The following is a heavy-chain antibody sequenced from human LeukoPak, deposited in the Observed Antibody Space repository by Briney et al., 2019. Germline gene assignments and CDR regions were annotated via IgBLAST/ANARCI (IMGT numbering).Heavy chain of an antibody. Sequence: RGSLRLSCAASVFTFSRYWMHWVRQAPGKGLVWVSRINSDGSSTSYADSVKGRFTISRDNAKNTLYLQMNSLRAEDTAVYYCAREVWFRELVYYYYYMDVWGKGTTVTVSS. CDR1: VFTFSRYW. CDR3: AREVWFRELVYYYYYMDV. D-gene: IGHD3-10*01. CDR2: INSDGSST. J-gene: IGHJ6*03. V-gene: IGHV3-74*01.